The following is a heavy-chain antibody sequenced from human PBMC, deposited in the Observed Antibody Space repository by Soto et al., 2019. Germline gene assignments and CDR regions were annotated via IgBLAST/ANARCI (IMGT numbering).Heavy chain of an antibody. D-gene: IGHD6-13*01. CDR1: GYTFSNFW. V-gene: IGHV5-51*01. CDR3: ARSPRSSPYFDY. CDR2: IYPGDHEP. J-gene: IGHJ4*02. Sequence: PGESLKISCQCSGYTFSNFWIGWVRQLPGKSLEWMGIIYPGDHEPRYSPSFHGKVTISADKSIHTAYLQWDSLEASDTAFYFCARSPRSSPYFDYWGQGALVTVSS.